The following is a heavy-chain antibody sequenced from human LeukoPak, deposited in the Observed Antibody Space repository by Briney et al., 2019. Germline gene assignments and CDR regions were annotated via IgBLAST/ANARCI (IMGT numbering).Heavy chain of an antibody. V-gene: IGHV1-18*01. CDR1: GYTFTSYG. Sequence: ASVKVSCKASGYTFTSYGISWVRQAPGQGLEWMGWISAYNGNTNYAQKLQGRVTMTTDTSTSTAYMELRSLRSDDTAVYYCARDRQIVVVPAGIDYWGQGTLVTVSS. J-gene: IGHJ4*02. CDR2: ISAYNGNT. CDR3: ARDRQIVVVPAGIDY. D-gene: IGHD2-2*02.